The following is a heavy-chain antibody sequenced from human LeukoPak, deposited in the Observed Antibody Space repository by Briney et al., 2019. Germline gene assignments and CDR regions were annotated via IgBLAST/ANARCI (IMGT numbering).Heavy chain of an antibody. V-gene: IGHV5-51*01. D-gene: IGHD3-22*01. CDR3: ARPSSSNYYYYDDY. CDR2: IYPGDSDS. CDR1: GYSFTTYW. Sequence: GESLKISCKGSGYSFTTYWIDWVRQMPGEGLEWMGTIYPGDSDSRYSPSFQGQVTISADKSISTAYLQWSSLKASDTAMYFCARPSSSNYYYYDDYWGQGTLVTVSS. J-gene: IGHJ4*02.